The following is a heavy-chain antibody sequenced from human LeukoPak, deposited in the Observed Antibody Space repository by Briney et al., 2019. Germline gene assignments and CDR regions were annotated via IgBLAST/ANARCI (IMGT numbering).Heavy chain of an antibody. J-gene: IGHJ3*02. CDR2: ISSSSSYT. Sequence: GGSLRLSCAASGFTFSSYSMNWVRQAPGKGLEWVSSISSSSSYTYYADSVKGRFTISRDNAKNSLYLQMNSLRAEDTAVYYCARETGAFDIWGQGTMVTVSS. V-gene: IGHV3-21*01. CDR3: ARETGAFDI. CDR1: GFTFSSYS.